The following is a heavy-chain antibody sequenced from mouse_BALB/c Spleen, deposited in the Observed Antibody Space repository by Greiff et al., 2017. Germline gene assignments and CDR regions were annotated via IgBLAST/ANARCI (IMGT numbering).Heavy chain of an antibody. D-gene: IGHD2-4*01. J-gene: IGHJ2*01. CDR1: GYTFTSYW. Sequence: VQLQQPGAELVKPGASVKLSCKASGYTFTSYWMHWVKQRPGQGLEWIGEINPSNGRTNYNEKFKSKATLTVDKSSSTAYMQLSSLTSEDSAVYYCARAGYDYDGYFDDWGQGTTLTVSS. CDR2: INPSNGRT. CDR3: ARAGYDYDGYFDD. V-gene: IGHV1S81*02.